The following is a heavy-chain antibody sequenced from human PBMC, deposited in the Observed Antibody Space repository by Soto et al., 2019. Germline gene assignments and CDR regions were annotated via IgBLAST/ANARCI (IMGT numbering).Heavy chain of an antibody. CDR2: IVPLFGTA. D-gene: IGHD3-3*01. CDR1: GGTFGNTA. Sequence: QVQLVQSGAEVKEPGSSVNVSCKTSGGTFGNTAVTWVRQVPGQGLEWIGGIVPLFGTANYAQKFRGRVIITADESTSTANMERSSLRSDDTAIYYCARDGNPGYSFWSDPLGGCRFNPWGQGTLVTVSS. J-gene: IGHJ5*02. V-gene: IGHV1-69*12. CDR3: ARDGNPGYSFWSDPLGGCRFNP.